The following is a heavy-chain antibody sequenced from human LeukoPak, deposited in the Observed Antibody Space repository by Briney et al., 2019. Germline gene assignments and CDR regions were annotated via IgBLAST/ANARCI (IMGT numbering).Heavy chain of an antibody. CDR2: INHSGST. Sequence: PSETLSLTCAVYGGSFSGYYWSWIRQPPGKGLEWIGEINHSGSTNYNPSLKSRVTISVDTSKNQFSLKLSSVTAADTAVYYCARGGKGPLRWGLGDYWGQGTLVTVSS. J-gene: IGHJ4*02. D-gene: IGHD3-16*01. V-gene: IGHV4-34*01. CDR1: GGSFSGYY. CDR3: ARGGKGPLRWGLGDY.